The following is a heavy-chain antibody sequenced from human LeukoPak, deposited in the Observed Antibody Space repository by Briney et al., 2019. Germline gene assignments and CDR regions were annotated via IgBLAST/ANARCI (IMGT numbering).Heavy chain of an antibody. V-gene: IGHV4-59*08. CDR3: ARSPPFCGGDCYVDY. CDR1: GGSISPYY. J-gene: IGHJ4*02. Sequence: NPSETLSLTCSVPGGSISPYYWSWIRQPPGKGLEWIGYIYHSGSTNYNPSLKSRVTISLDTSKNQFSLNLISVTAADTAVYYCARSPPFCGGDCYVDYWGQGTQVTVSS. CDR2: IYHSGST. D-gene: IGHD2-21*02.